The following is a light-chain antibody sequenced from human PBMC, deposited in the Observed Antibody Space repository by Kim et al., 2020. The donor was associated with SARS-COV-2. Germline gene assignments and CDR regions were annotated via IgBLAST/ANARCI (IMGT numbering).Light chain of an antibody. J-gene: IGLJ3*02. CDR3: AAWDDSLNVWV. V-gene: IGLV1-36*01. CDR1: SSNIGNNA. CDR2: YDD. Sequence: QYVLTQPPSVSEAPRQRVTISCSGSSSNIGNNAVNWYQQLPGKAPKLLIYYDDLLPSGVSDRFSGSKSGTSASLAISGLQSEDEADYYCAAWDDSLNVWVFGGGTQLTVL.